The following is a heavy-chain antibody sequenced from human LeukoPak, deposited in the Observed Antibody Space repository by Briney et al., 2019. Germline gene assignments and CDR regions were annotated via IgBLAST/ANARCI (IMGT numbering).Heavy chain of an antibody. CDR3: ARVRDISGHWGFLDY. D-gene: IGHD6-19*01. CDR1: GLTFSKAW. J-gene: IGHJ4*02. CDR2: IKSKTDGRTT. Sequence: GGSLRLSCAASGLTFSKAWMSWVRQVPGKGLEWVGRIKSKTDGRTTDYAAPVKGRFTISRDNAKKPLYLQMNSLRAEDTAVFYCARVRDISGHWGFLDYWGQGTLVTVSS. V-gene: IGHV3-15*05.